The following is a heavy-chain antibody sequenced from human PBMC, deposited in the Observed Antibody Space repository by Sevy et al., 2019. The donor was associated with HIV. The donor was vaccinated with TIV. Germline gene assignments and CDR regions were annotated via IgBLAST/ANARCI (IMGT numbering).Heavy chain of an antibody. D-gene: IGHD3-3*01. CDR2: IIPIFGTA. V-gene: IGHV1-69*13. Sequence: ASVKVSCKASGGTFSSYAISWVRQAPGQGLEWRGGIIPIFGTANDAQKFQGRVTITADESTSTAYMELSSLRSEDTAVYYCARALITIFGVVPYPGWFDPWGQGTLVTVSS. CDR3: ARALITIFGVVPYPGWFDP. CDR1: GGTFSSYA. J-gene: IGHJ5*02.